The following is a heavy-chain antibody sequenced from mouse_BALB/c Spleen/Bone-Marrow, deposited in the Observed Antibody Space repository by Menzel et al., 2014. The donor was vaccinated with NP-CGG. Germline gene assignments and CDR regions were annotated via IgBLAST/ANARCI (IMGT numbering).Heavy chain of an antibody. CDR2: IDPANGNT. D-gene: IGHD2-2*01. CDR3: ASYVYGYYFDY. V-gene: IGHV14-3*02. J-gene: IGHJ2*01. CDR1: GFNIKDIY. Sequence: VQLQQSGASLVKPGASVKLSCTASGFNIKDIYMHWVKQRPEQGLEWIGRIDPANGNTYYDPKFQGKATITADTASNTAYLQLSSLTTEDTAVYYRASYVYGYYFDYWGQGTTRTVSS.